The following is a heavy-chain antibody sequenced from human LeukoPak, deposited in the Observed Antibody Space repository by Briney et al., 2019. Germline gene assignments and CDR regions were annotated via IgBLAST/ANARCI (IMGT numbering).Heavy chain of an antibody. J-gene: IGHJ5*01. CDR3: ARGSVSGWFDY. CDR2: VYHDGDT. D-gene: IGHD3-3*01. CDR1: GGSISSYY. V-gene: IGHV4-59*01. Sequence: SETLSLTCTVSGGSISSYYWTWIRQPPGKGLEWIVYVYHDGDTYHDPSLKSRVTILVDTSKNQFSLKLTSVTAADTAVYYCARGSVSGWFDYWGQGTLVTVSS.